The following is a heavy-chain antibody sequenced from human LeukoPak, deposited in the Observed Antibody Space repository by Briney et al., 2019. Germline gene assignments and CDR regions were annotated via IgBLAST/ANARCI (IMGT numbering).Heavy chain of an antibody. Sequence: PGGSLRLSCAASGFTFSDYSMNWVRQAPGKGLEWVASVNTVSSYIYYADSMRGRFTISRDNAKNSLFLQMNSLRAEDTAVYYCARLRRNSDRSDFFYYYDHWSQGTLVTVSS. J-gene: IGHJ4*02. D-gene: IGHD3-22*01. CDR3: ARLRRNSDRSDFFYYYDH. V-gene: IGHV3-21*01. CDR2: VNTVSSYI. CDR1: GFTFSDYS.